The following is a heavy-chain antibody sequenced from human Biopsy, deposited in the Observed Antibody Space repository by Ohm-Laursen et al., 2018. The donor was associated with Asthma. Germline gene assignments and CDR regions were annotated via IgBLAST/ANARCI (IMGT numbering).Heavy chain of an antibody. Sequence: SGTLSLTCIVSGGSINNFYWSWIRQPPGKGLESIGHVYYSGSTNYNPSLKSRVTISIDASKNQFSLKLTSVTAADTAVYYCARGVDRVTGLLDHFDSWGQGTLVTVSS. CDR3: ARGVDRVTGLLDHFDS. D-gene: IGHD2-21*02. V-gene: IGHV4-59*01. CDR2: VYYSGST. CDR1: GGSINNFY. J-gene: IGHJ4*02.